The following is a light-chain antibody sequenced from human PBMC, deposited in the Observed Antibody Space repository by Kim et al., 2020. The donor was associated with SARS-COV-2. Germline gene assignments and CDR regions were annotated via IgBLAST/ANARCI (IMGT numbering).Light chain of an antibody. Sequence: DIQMTQPPSTLSASVGDRVTITCRASQSISSWLAWYQQKPGKAPNLLIYKASTLGSGVPSRFSGSGSGTEFTLTISSLQPDDFATYYCQQYNSYPWTFGQGTKVDIK. V-gene: IGKV1-5*03. CDR3: QQYNSYPWT. J-gene: IGKJ1*01. CDR1: QSISSW. CDR2: KAS.